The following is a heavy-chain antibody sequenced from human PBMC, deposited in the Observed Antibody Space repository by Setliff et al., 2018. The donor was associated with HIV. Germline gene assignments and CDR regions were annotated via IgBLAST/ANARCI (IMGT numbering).Heavy chain of an antibody. J-gene: IGHJ4*02. CDR3: ARTYYYASGSYYSQGYYFDY. Sequence: KASETLSLTCTVSGGSISSGGSYWSWIRQHPGKGLEWCGYIYYSGSTSYNPSLKSRVTISGDTSQNQFSLDLSSVTAADTAVYYCARTYYYASGSYYSQGYYFDYWGQGTLVTV. D-gene: IGHD3-10*01. CDR1: GGSISSGGSY. CDR2: IYYSGST. V-gene: IGHV4-31*03.